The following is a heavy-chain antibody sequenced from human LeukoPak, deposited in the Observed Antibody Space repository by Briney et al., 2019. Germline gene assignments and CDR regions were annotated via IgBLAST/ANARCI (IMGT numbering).Heavy chain of an antibody. CDR1: GFPFSTYA. D-gene: IGHD2/OR15-2a*01. Sequence: GGSLRLSCAASGFPFSTYAMSWVRQAPGKGLEWVSGISGRGGKTYYADSVKGRFTISRDISRNTLYLQMNSLRVEDTAIYYCARDLSLASMDVRGQGTTVTVSS. V-gene: IGHV3-23*01. CDR3: ARDLSLASMDV. J-gene: IGHJ6*02. CDR2: ISGRGGKT.